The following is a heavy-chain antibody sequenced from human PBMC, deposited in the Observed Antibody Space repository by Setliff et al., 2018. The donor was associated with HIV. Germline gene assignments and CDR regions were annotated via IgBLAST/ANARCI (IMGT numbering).Heavy chain of an antibody. J-gene: IGHJ4*02. CDR1: GHTFANSY. D-gene: IGHD1-1*01. CDR2: MNTNDGGT. CDR3: AGSDIRGTGYFDT. V-gene: IGHV1-46*01. Sequence: GASVKVSCKASGHTFANSYLHWVRQGPGQGLEWMGIMNTNDGGTQYAQNFRGRVSMTRDTSTTTVYMELYSLRSEDTAVYHWAGSDIRGTGYFDTWGQGTMVTVSS.